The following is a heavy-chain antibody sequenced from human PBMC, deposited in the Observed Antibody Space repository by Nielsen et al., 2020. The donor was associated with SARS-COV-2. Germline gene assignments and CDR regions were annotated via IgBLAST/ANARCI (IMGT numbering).Heavy chain of an antibody. CDR3: ARGQLRYFNWLLYPSPQFDY. D-gene: IGHD3-9*01. Sequence: GSLRLSCAVYGGSFSGYYWSWIRQPPGKGLEWIGEINHSGSTNYNPSLKSRVTISVDTSKNQFSLKLSSVTAADTAVYYCARGQLRYFNWLLYPSPQFDYWGQGTLVTVSS. CDR1: GGSFSGYY. J-gene: IGHJ4*02. CDR2: INHSGST. V-gene: IGHV4-34*01.